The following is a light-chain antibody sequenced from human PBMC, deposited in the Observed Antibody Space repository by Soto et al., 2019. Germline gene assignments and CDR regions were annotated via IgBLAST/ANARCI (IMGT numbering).Light chain of an antibody. Sequence: DIVMTQSPDSLAVSLGERATINCKSSQSVLYSSNNKNYLAWYQQKPGQPPKLLIYWASTRESGVPDRFSGSGSGTDFTLTITSLQAEDVAVYYCQQYCTTPLTWTFGQGTKVEIK. CDR1: QSVLYSSNNKNY. CDR3: QQYCTTPLTWT. V-gene: IGKV4-1*01. CDR2: WAS. J-gene: IGKJ1*01.